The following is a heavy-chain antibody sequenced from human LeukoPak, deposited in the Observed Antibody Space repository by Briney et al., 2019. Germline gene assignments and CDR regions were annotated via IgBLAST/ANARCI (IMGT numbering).Heavy chain of an antibody. CDR1: GYTFTDYY. CDR3: ARTTINWFDP. Sequence: GASVKVSCKAAGYTFTDYYMHWVRQAPGQGLEWMGWINPNSGGTNYAQKFQGRVSMTRDTSISTAYMELSRLRSDDTAVYYCARTTINWFDPWGQGVLVTVSS. D-gene: IGHD5-24*01. J-gene: IGHJ5*02. CDR2: INPNSGGT. V-gene: IGHV1-2*02.